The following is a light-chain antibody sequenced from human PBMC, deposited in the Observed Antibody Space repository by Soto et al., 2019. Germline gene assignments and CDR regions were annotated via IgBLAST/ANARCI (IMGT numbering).Light chain of an antibody. CDR2: GAS. J-gene: IGKJ1*01. V-gene: IGKV3-15*01. Sequence: EIVMTQSPATLSVSPGERATLSCRASHSVSSDLAWYQQKPGQAPRLLIYGASTRAIGIPARFSGSGSGTDFTLSISRLEPEDLAVYYCQQRKTFGQGTKVDIK. CDR1: HSVSSD. CDR3: QQRKT.